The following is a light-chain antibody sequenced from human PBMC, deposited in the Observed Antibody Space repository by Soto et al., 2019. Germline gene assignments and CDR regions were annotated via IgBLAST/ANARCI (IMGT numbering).Light chain of an antibody. J-gene: IGLJ2*01. V-gene: IGLV2-11*01. CDR3: CSHAGTSTSVV. CDR1: SSDVGGYNY. CDR2: DVT. Sequence: QSALTQPRSVSGSPGQSVTFSCTGTSSDVGGYNYVSWYQQHPGKAPKLMIYDVTERPSGVPDRFSGSKSGNTASLTISGLQAEDEADYYCCSHAGTSTSVVFGGGTKVTVL.